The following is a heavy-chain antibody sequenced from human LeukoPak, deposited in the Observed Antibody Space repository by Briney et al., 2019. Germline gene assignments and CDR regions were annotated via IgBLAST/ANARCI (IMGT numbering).Heavy chain of an antibody. Sequence: SQTLSLTCAISGDSVSSNSAAWIWIRQSPSRGLEWLGRTYYRSKWYTEYAVSVKSRITINPDTSKNQFSLQLSSVTAADTAVYYCARGGGWELLLYYWGQGTLVTVSS. CDR1: GDSVSSNSAA. CDR2: TYYRSKWYT. J-gene: IGHJ4*02. CDR3: ARGGGWELLLYY. V-gene: IGHV6-1*01. D-gene: IGHD1-26*01.